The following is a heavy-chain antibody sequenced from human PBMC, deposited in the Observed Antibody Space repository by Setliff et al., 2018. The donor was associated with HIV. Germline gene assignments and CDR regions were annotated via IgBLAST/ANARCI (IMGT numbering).Heavy chain of an antibody. CDR1: GDSISSHY. Sequence: SETLSLTCTVSGDSISSHYWSWIRQPAGKGLEWIGHIYTGGNANYNPSLQSRVTISVDTSKNQFSLMLGSMTAADTAVYYCARERLSRLGFDYWGQGTLVTVSS. CDR2: IYTGGNA. D-gene: IGHD1-1*01. CDR3: ARERLSRLGFDY. V-gene: IGHV4-4*07. J-gene: IGHJ4*02.